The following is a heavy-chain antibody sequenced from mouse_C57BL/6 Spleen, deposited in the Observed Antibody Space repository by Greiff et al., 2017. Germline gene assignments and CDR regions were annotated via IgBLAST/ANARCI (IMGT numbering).Heavy chain of an antibody. CDR3: ASTTPRYFDV. CDR1: GYTFTSYW. CDR2: IIPSNGGT. D-gene: IGHD1-1*01. J-gene: IGHJ1*03. Sequence: VQLQQPGTDLVKPSPSLTLSCTVSGYTFTSYWMYWVKQRPGRGLEWIGYIIPSNGGTNYNETFKSKATLTVDTSSSTAYMQLSRLTSEDSAVYYCASTTPRYFDVWGTGTTVTVSS. V-gene: IGHV1-53*01.